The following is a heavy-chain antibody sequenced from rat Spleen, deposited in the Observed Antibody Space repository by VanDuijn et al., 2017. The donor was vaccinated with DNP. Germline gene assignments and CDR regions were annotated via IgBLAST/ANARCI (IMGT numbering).Heavy chain of an antibody. D-gene: IGHD1-4*01. J-gene: IGHJ2*01. CDR1: GFTFSDYY. CDR2: ISYDGRSN. Sequence: EVQLVESGGGVVQPGRSLKLSCAASGFTFSDYYMAWVRQAPTKGLEWVAYISYDGRSNYRGDSVKGRFTISRDVAKSTLYLEMNSLRSEDMATYYCARHVLPLRVWDYWGQGVMVTVSS. V-gene: IGHV5-22*01. CDR3: ARHVLPLRVWDY.